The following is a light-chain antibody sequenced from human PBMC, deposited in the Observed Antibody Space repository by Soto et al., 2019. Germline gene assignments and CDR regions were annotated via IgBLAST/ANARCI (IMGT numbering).Light chain of an antibody. CDR1: QSVSSRY. V-gene: IGKV3-20*01. CDR2: GAS. J-gene: IGKJ1*01. Sequence: EIVLTQSPGTLSLSPGERTTLSCRASQSVSSRYLAWYQQKPGQAPRLLIYGASSRATGIPDRFSGSGSGTDFTLTISRLEPEDFAVYYCQQYDNSALKWTFGQGTKVEIK. CDR3: QQYDNSALKWT.